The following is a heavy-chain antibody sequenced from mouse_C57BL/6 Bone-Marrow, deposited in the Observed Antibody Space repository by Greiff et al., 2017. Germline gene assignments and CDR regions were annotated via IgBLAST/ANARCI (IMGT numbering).Heavy chain of an antibody. CDR3: ARDYYGRALYYFDY. J-gene: IGHJ2*01. D-gene: IGHD1-1*01. Sequence: DVMLVESGGGLVKPGGSLKLSCAASGFTFSSYAMSWVRQTPEKRLEWVATISDGGSYTYYPDNVKGRFTISRDNAKNNLYLQMSHLKSEDTAMYYCARDYYGRALYYFDYWGQGTTLTVSS. CDR2: ISDGGSYT. CDR1: GFTFSSYA. V-gene: IGHV5-4*01.